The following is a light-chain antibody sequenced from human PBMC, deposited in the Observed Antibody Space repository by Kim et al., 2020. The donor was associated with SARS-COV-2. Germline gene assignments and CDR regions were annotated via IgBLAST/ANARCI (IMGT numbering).Light chain of an antibody. CDR1: QSVSSSY. J-gene: IGKJ1*01. CDR3: QQYGSSQGWT. Sequence: PGERATLPCRASQSVSSSYLAWYPQKPGQAPRLLVYGASSRATGIPDRFSGSGSWTDFTLTISRLEPEDFAVYYCQQYGSSQGWTFGQGTKVDIK. CDR2: GAS. V-gene: IGKV3-20*01.